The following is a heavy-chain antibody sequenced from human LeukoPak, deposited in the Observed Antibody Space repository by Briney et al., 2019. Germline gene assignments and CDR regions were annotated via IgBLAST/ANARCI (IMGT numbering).Heavy chain of an antibody. J-gene: IGHJ5*02. D-gene: IGHD6-13*01. Sequence: SETLSLTCAVYGVSFNGYYWSWIRQPPGKGLEWIGEINHSGSTNYHPFLKGRVTIKEDPSNKHFFLMLSPVSAADTALYYCARSFYSSSLKRSIAVWLGPDWFDPWGEGTLVTVSS. CDR3: ARSFYSSSLKRSIAVWLGPDWFDP. CDR1: GVSFNGYY. CDR2: INHSGST. V-gene: IGHV4-34*01.